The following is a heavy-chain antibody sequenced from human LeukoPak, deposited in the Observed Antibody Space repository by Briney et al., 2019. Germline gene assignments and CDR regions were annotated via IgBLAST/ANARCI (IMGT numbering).Heavy chain of an antibody. D-gene: IGHD3-16*02. CDR2: IRYDGSKK. CDR3: ASPAVWGELSLRY. Sequence: GGSLRLSCAASGFTFSSYGMHWVRQAPGKGLEWVASIRYDGSKKYYADSMTGRFTISRDNSKNTLYLEINSLRAEDTAVYYCASPAVWGELSLRYWGQGTLVTVSS. V-gene: IGHV3-30*02. CDR1: GFTFSSYG. J-gene: IGHJ4*02.